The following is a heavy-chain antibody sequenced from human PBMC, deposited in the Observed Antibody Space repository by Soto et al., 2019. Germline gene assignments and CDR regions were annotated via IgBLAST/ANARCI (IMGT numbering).Heavy chain of an antibody. CDR2: IKSKTDGGTT. CDR1: GFTFSNAW. Sequence: EVQLVESGGGLVKPGGSLRLSCAASGFTFSNAWMNWVRQAPGKGLEWVGRIKSKTDGGTTDYAAPVKGRFTIARDDSKNTLYLQMNSMKTEDTAVYYCATALATTAYFQHWGQGTLVTVSS. D-gene: IGHD4-17*01. CDR3: ATALATTAYFQH. V-gene: IGHV3-15*07. J-gene: IGHJ1*01.